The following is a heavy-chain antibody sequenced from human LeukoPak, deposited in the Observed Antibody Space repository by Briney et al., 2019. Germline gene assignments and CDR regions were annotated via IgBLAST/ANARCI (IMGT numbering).Heavy chain of an antibody. D-gene: IGHD1-26*01. CDR3: ARAPGSGSYYGPFDY. CDR1: GFTFSSYS. V-gene: IGHV3-21*01. Sequence: GVSLRLSCAASGFTFSSYSMNWVRQARGKGLGWVSSISSSSSYIYYADSVKGRFTISRDNAKNSLYLQMKSLRAEDTAVYYCARAPGSGSYYGPFDYWGQGTLVTVSS. CDR2: ISSSSSYI. J-gene: IGHJ4*02.